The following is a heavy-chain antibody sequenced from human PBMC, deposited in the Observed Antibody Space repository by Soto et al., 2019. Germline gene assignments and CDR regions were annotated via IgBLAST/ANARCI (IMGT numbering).Heavy chain of an antibody. CDR2: IYSGGST. D-gene: IGHD6-6*01. J-gene: IGHJ4*02. Sequence: GGSLRLSCAASGFTVSSNYMSWVRHAPGKGLEWVSIIYSGGSTYYADSVKGRFTISRDKSKNTLYLQMNSLRAEDTAVYYCARFRTMYTSSSPFDSRAQRTPVTVSS. V-gene: IGHV3-66*01. CDR1: GFTVSSNY. CDR3: ARFRTMYTSSSPFDS.